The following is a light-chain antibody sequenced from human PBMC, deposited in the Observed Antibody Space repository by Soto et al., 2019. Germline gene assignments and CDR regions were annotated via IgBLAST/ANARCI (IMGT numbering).Light chain of an antibody. CDR1: QTVSDTH. CDR2: DAS. J-gene: IGKJ1*01. CDR3: QQRYNWPWT. V-gene: IGKV3D-20*02. Sequence: EIVLTQSPGSLSLSPGESATLSCRASQTVSDTHVAWYQQRPGQAPRLLIYDASRRDIGVPDRFSGSGSGTDFTLTISGLEPADFAVYYCQQRYNWPWTFGQGTKV.